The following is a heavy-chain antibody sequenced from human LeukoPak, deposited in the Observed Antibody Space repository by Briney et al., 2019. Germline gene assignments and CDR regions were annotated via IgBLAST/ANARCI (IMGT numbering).Heavy chain of an antibody. CDR1: GGSIRTYF. Sequence: PSETLSLTCTVTGGSIRTYFWSWLQQPPGKGLEWIGYIWDTEITDYNPSLKSRVTISLDTSKNHFSLKLRSVTAADTALYFCARGLVLATDDAFDIWGQGTLVTVSS. J-gene: IGHJ3*02. V-gene: IGHV4-59*01. CDR2: IWDTEIT. CDR3: ARGLVLATDDAFDI. D-gene: IGHD5-12*01.